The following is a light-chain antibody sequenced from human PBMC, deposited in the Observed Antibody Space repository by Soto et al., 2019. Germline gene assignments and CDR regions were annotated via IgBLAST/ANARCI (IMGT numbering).Light chain of an antibody. J-gene: IGLJ2*01. Sequence: QSALTQPASVSGSPGQWITISCTGSSSDIGSYNLVSWYQQHPGKVPKLIIYEGNKRPAGISDRFSGSKSGNTASLIISGLQAGDEADYYCCSYAEGSAFGVVFGGGTKLTVL. CDR3: CSYAEGSAFGVV. CDR1: SSDIGSYNL. CDR2: EGN. V-gene: IGLV2-23*03.